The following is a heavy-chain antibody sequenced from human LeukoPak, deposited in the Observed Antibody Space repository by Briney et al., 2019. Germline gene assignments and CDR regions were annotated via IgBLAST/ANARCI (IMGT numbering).Heavy chain of an antibody. CDR1: GFTFSSYA. CDR2: ISGSGDST. Sequence: GGSLRLSCAASGFTFSSYALSWVRQAPGKGLEWVSAISGSGDSTYYGDSVKGRFTISRDNSKNTLYLQMNSLRAEGTAVYYCAKTRPLDSSSWSHGDYWGQGTLVTVSS. CDR3: AKTRPLDSSSWSHGDY. D-gene: IGHD6-13*01. V-gene: IGHV3-23*01. J-gene: IGHJ4*02.